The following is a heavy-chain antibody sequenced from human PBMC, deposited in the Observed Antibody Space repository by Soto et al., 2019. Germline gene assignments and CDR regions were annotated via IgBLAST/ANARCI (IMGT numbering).Heavy chain of an antibody. CDR2: IYYSGST. CDR3: ARGIVGNYDFWSGYYLDWFDP. D-gene: IGHD3-3*01. Sequence: SETLSLTCTVSGGSISSYYWSWIRQPPGKGLEWIGYIYYSGSTNYNPSLKSRVTISVDTSKNQFSLKLSSVTAADTAVYYCARGIVGNYDFWSGYYLDWFDPWGQGTLVT. J-gene: IGHJ5*02. V-gene: IGHV4-59*01. CDR1: GGSISSYY.